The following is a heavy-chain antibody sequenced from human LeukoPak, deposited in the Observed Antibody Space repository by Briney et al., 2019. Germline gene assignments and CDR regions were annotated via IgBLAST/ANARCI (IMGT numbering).Heavy chain of an antibody. D-gene: IGHD6-19*01. Sequence: PSETLSLTCAVSGGSISSSNWWSWVRQPPGKGLEWIGEIYHSGSTNYNPSLKSRVTISVDKSKNQFSLKLSSVTAADTAVYYCARSREYSSGGYYFDYWGQGTLVTVSS. CDR1: GGSISSSNW. J-gene: IGHJ4*02. CDR2: IYHSGST. CDR3: ARSREYSSGGYYFDY. V-gene: IGHV4-4*02.